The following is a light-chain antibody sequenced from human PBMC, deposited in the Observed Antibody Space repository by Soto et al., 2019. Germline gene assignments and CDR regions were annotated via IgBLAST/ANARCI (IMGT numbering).Light chain of an antibody. Sequence: VLTQYPDTLSLSPGETATLSCRASQSVDRYVAWYQQKVGKAPRLLIYDAYSRDTGVGARFTGSGSATDFSLTITRLEPEDFEVYYCQQRGKWPSTFGPGTKVDI. CDR3: QQRGKWPST. V-gene: IGKV3-11*01. CDR2: DAY. J-gene: IGKJ2*02. CDR1: QSVDRY.